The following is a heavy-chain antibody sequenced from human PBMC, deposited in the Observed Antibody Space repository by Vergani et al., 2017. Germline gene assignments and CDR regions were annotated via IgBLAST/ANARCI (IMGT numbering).Heavy chain of an antibody. J-gene: IGHJ5*02. CDR1: FDSIRNLY. V-gene: IGHV4-59*11. D-gene: IGHD6-19*01. Sequence: QVQLQESGPGLVKSSETLSLTCSVSFDSIRNLYCNRIRQPPGKGLEWIGAIHYSENTNYNPFLKTRFTISVDTSKNQFSLTLTSVTAADTAVYYCASDTHSGQRADRWGQGILVTVTS. CDR3: ASDTHSGQRADR. CDR2: IHYSENT.